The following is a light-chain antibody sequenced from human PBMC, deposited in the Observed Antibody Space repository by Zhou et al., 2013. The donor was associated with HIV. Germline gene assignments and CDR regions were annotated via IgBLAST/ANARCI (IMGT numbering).Light chain of an antibody. CDR3: QEYDSLRWT. Sequence: VIWMTQSPSLVSASTGDRVTISCRVNQDISTSLAWYRQRPGKPPELLIFDATTLQSGVPSRFSGSGSGTDFTFTISSLQPEDIATYYCQEYDSLRWTFGQGTKVDIK. CDR1: QDISTS. V-gene: IGKV1D-8*01. J-gene: IGKJ1*01. CDR2: DAT.